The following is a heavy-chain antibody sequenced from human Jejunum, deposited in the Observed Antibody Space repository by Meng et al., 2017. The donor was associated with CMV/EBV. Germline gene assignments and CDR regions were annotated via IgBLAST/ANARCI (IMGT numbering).Heavy chain of an antibody. V-gene: IGHV4-39*01. CDR3: ARHDRRSSWHFFDY. CDR1: GGSISNSPYY. Sequence: GGSISNSPYYWGWIRQPPGKGLEWIGSLYYSGITYYNPSLKSRVSISVDTSKNQFSLKLSSVTAADTAIYYCARHDRRSSWHFFDYWGQGTLVTVSS. D-gene: IGHD6-13*01. CDR2: LYYSGIT. J-gene: IGHJ4*02.